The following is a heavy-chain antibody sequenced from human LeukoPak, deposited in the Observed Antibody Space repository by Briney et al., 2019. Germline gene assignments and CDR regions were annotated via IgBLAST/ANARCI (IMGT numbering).Heavy chain of an antibody. J-gene: IGHJ4*02. D-gene: IGHD1-26*01. CDR3: VRDGVGAPPFDY. V-gene: IGHV3-74*01. CDR2: IKGDGSST. Sequence: PGGSLRLSCAASGFTFSSNWMHWVRQAPGKGLVWVSRIKGDGSSTSYADSVKGRFTISRDNVKNTLFLQMNSLRAEDTAVYYCVRDGVGAPPFDYWGQGALVTVSS. CDR1: GFTFSSNW.